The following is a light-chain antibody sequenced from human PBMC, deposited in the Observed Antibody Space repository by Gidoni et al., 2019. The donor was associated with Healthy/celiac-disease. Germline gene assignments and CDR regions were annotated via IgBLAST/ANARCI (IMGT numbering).Light chain of an antibody. V-gene: IGKV3-11*01. Sequence: EIVLTQSPATLSLSPGERATLSCRASQSVSSYLAWYQQKPGQAPRLLIYDASNRATGIPARFSGSGSVTDFTLTISSLEPEDFAVYYCQQRSNWPFSLTFGGGTKVEIK. J-gene: IGKJ4*01. CDR3: QQRSNWPFSLT. CDR2: DAS. CDR1: QSVSSY.